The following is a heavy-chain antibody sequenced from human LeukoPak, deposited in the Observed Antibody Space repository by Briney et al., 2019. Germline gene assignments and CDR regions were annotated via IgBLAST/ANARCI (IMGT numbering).Heavy chain of an antibody. J-gene: IGHJ4*02. V-gene: IGHV3-23*01. D-gene: IGHD1-14*01. CDR3: AKEVWPGNTGWHLFDY. Sequence: GGSLRLSCSASGFTFNIYSMNWVRQAPGKGLEWVSAISAGGGRAYYADSVKGRFTISRDSSTNTLYLEMNSLRADDTAVYYCAKEVWPGNTGWHLFDYWGQGTLVTVSS. CDR1: GFTFNIYS. CDR2: ISAGGGRA.